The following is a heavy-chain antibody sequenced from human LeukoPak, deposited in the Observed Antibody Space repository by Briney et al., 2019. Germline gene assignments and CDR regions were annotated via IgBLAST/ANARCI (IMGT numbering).Heavy chain of an antibody. CDR1: GGSFSGYY. D-gene: IGHD2-15*01. V-gene: IGHV4-34*01. J-gene: IGHJ3*02. Sequence: SETLSLTCAVYGGSFSGYYWSWIRQPPGKGLEWIGEINHSGSTNYNPSLKSRVTISVDTSKNQFSLKLSSVTAADTAVYYCARSCSGGSCNSNAFDIWGQGTMVTVSS. CDR2: INHSGST. CDR3: ARSCSGGSCNSNAFDI.